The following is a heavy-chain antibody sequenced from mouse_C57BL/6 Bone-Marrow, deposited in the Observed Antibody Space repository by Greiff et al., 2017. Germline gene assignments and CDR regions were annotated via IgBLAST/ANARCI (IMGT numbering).Heavy chain of an antibody. CDR1: GYTFTNYW. D-gene: IGHD2-4*01. V-gene: IGHV1-64*01. CDR2: MHPNGGSP. Sequence: QVQLKQPGAELVKPGASVKLSCKASGYTFTNYWMHWVKQRPGQGLEWIGMMHPNGGSPDYNEKFKSEATLSVDKSSRTAYMELSSLTSEDSAVYYCARSDDYDDYTMDDWGQGTSVTVSS. CDR3: ARSDDYDDYTMDD. J-gene: IGHJ4*01.